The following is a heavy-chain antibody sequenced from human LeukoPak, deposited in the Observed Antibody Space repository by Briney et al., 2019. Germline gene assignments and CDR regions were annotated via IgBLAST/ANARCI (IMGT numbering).Heavy chain of an antibody. Sequence: GGSLRLSCAASGFTFDDYGMSWVRQAPGKGLEWVSGINWNGGSTGYADSVKGRFTISRDNAKNSLYLQMNSLRAEDTAVYYCAREYSGSYSYYFDYWGQGTLVTVSS. J-gene: IGHJ4*02. V-gene: IGHV3-20*04. CDR2: INWNGGST. D-gene: IGHD1-26*01. CDR3: AREYSGSYSYYFDY. CDR1: GFTFDDYG.